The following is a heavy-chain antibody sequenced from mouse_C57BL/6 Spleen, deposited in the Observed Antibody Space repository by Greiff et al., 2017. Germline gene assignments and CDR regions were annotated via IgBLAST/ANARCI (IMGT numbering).Heavy chain of an antibody. CDR3: ARRAVVAGDYYAMDY. V-gene: IGHV2-9-1*01. CDR2: IWTGGGT. CDR1: GFSLTSYA. Sequence: VKLQESGPGLVAPSQSLSITCTVSGFSLTSYAISWVRQPPGKGLEWLGVIWTGGGTNYNSALKSRLSISKDNSKSQVFLKMNSLQTDDTARYYCARRAVVAGDYYAMDYWGQGTSVTVSS. J-gene: IGHJ4*01. D-gene: IGHD1-1*01.